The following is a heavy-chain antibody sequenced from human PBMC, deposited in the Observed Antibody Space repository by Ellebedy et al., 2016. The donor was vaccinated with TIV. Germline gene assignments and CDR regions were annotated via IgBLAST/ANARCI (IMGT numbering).Heavy chain of an antibody. CDR3: ARGAAAGMGNFDY. CDR1: GFTFSNFW. CDR2: INQDGSDI. Sequence: GESLKISXAASGFTFSNFWMRWDRQAPGKGLEWVANINQDGSDIRYVDSVKGRFTISRDNAKNSLYLQMNSLRAEDTAVYYCARGAAAGMGNFDYWGQGTLVTVSS. D-gene: IGHD6-13*01. V-gene: IGHV3-7*04. J-gene: IGHJ4*02.